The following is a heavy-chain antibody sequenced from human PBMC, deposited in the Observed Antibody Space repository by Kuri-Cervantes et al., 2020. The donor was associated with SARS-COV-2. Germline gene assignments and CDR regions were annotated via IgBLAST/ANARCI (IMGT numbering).Heavy chain of an antibody. CDR2: INHSGST. D-gene: IGHD3-16*01. J-gene: IGHJ4*02. CDR3: AGSPGGVLDC. V-gene: IGHV4-34*01. Sequence: SETLSLTCAVYGGSFSAYYWSWIRRPPGKGLEWIGEINHSGSTNYNPSLKSRVTISVDTSKHQLSLKLSSVTAADTAVYYCAGSPGGVLDCWGQGTLVTVSS. CDR1: GGSFSAYY.